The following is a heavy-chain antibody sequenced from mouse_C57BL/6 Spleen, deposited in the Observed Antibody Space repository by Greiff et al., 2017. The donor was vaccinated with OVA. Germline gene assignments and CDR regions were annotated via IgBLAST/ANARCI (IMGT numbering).Heavy chain of an antibody. CDR2: ISYDGSN. Sequence: EVKLMESGPGLVKPSQSLSLTCSVTGYSITSGYYWNWIRQFPGNKLEWMGYISYDGSNNYNPSLKNRIPITRDTSKNQFFLKLNSVTTEDTATYYCARWSPKTGAMDYWGQGTSVTVSS. D-gene: IGHD4-1*01. V-gene: IGHV3-6*01. J-gene: IGHJ4*01. CDR1: GYSITSGYY. CDR3: ARWSPKTGAMDY.